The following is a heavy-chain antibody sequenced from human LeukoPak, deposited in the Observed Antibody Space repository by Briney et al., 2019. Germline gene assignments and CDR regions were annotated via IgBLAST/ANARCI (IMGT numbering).Heavy chain of an antibody. Sequence: ASVNVSCRASGYTFTGYYMHWLRQAPAQGLEWMGWINPNSGGTNYAQKFQGRVTMTRDTSISTAYMELSRLRSDDTAVYYCARDLDTNDFWSGDHEYYFDYWGQGTLVTVSS. CDR1: GYTFTGYY. D-gene: IGHD3-3*01. J-gene: IGHJ4*02. V-gene: IGHV1-2*02. CDR2: INPNSGGT. CDR3: ARDLDTNDFWSGDHEYYFDY.